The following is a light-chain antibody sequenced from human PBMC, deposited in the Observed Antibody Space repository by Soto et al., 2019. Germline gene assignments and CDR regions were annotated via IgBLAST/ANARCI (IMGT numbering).Light chain of an antibody. Sequence: DIVLTQSPATLSLSPGERATLYCGASQRVSGGFLAWYQQKPGQAPMLLIYGASNRATGIADRFSGSGSGTDFTLTISRLEPEDVAVYYRQQYGSSGTFGQGTKVDIK. CDR2: GAS. V-gene: IGKV3-20*01. J-gene: IGKJ1*01. CDR1: QRVSGGF. CDR3: QQYGSSGT.